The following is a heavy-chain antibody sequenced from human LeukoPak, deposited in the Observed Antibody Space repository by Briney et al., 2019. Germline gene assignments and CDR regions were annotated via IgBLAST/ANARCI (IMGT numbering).Heavy chain of an antibody. J-gene: IGHJ4*02. CDR1: GGSISGSTYY. D-gene: IGHD1-26*01. Sequence: SQTLSLTCTVSGGSISGSTYYWGWIRQPAGKGLEWIGRIYASGSTSYNPSLKSRDTISVDTSKNQFSLKLSSVTAADTAIYYCARDGGSYSLDYWGRGTLVSVSS. CDR2: IYASGST. V-gene: IGHV4-61*02. CDR3: ARDGGSYSLDY.